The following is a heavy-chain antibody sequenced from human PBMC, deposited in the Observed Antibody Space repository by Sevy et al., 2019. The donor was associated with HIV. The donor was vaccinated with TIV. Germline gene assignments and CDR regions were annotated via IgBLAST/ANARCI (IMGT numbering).Heavy chain of an antibody. CDR2: IFPGDSDT. Sequence: GESLKISCKGSGYSFTTYWIGWVRQMPGKGLERMGIIFPGDSDTRYSPSCQGQVTISADNSISTAYLQWSSLKASDTAIYYCAKARGIPHYYYGMDVWGQGTTVTVSS. J-gene: IGHJ6*02. CDR3: AKARGIPHYYYGMDV. CDR1: GYSFTTYW. D-gene: IGHD1-26*01. V-gene: IGHV5-51*01.